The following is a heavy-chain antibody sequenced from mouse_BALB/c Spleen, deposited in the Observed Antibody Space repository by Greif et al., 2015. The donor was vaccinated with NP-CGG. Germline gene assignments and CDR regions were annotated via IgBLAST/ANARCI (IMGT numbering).Heavy chain of an antibody. V-gene: IGHV1-15*01. Sequence: QVQLQQSGAELVRPGASVTLSCKASGYTFTDYEMHWVKQTPVHGLEWIGAIDPETGGTAYNQKFKGKATLTADKSSSTAYMELRSLTSEDSAVYYCTREENYDYGRFAYWGQGTLVTVSA. CDR1: GYTFTDYE. J-gene: IGHJ3*01. CDR3: TREENYDYGRFAY. D-gene: IGHD2-4*01. CDR2: IDPETGGT.